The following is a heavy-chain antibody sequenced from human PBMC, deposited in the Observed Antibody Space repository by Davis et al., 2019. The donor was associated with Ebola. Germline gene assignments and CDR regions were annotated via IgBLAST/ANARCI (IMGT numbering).Heavy chain of an antibody. D-gene: IGHD3/OR15-3a*01. CDR1: GFTFRNYG. J-gene: IGHJ4*02. CDR3: AKEPFWTGYYDY. CDR2: ISSDGSSI. Sequence: GESLKISCAASGFTFRNYGMHWVRQAPGKGLEWVGIISSDGSSIFYSESVKGRFTISRDNSKNTLYLQVDSLRVEGTAVYYCAKEPFWTGYYDYWGQGTLVTVSS. V-gene: IGHV3-30*18.